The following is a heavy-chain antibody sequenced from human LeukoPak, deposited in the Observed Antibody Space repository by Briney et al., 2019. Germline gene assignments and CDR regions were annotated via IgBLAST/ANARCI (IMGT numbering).Heavy chain of an antibody. CDR2: INHSGST. CDR1: GGSFSDYY. Sequence: PSETLSLTCAVYGGSFSDYYWSWIRQSPGKGLEWIGEINHSGSTNYNPSLESRVTISVDTSKNQFSLKLSSVTAADTAVYYCARDSQVAGTDYWGQGTLVTVSS. J-gene: IGHJ4*02. V-gene: IGHV4-34*01. CDR3: ARDSQVAGTDY. D-gene: IGHD6-19*01.